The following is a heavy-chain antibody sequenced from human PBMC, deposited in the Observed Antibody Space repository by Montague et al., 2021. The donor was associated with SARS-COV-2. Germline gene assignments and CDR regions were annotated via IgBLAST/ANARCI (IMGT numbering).Heavy chain of an antibody. CDR1: GGSFSGYY. Sequence: SETLSLTCAVYGGSFSGYYWTWIRQPPGKGLEWIGEINHSGSTNYNPSLKSRVTISVDTSKNQFPLKLRSVTAANTAVYYCARGQPPRITFGGIISYGLDVWGQGTTVTVSS. CDR2: INHSGST. CDR3: ARGQPPRITFGGIISYGLDV. D-gene: IGHD3-16*02. V-gene: IGHV4-34*01. J-gene: IGHJ6*02.